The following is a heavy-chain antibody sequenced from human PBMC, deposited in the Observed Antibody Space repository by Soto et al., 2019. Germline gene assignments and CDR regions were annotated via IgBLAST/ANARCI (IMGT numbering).Heavy chain of an antibody. J-gene: IGHJ3*02. D-gene: IGHD5-12*01. CDR1: GDSVSSNSAA. Sequence: PARTLSLPCPISGDSVSSNSAAWNWIRQSPWRGLAWLGRTYYRSKWYNDYAVSVKSRITINPDTSKNQFSLQLNSVTPEDTAVYYCARALRKVEMATIMAFDIWGQGTMVTVSS. V-gene: IGHV6-1*01. CDR3: ARALRKVEMATIMAFDI. CDR2: TYYRSKWYN.